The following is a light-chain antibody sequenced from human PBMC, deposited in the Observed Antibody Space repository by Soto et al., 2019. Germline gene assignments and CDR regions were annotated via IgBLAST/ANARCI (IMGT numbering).Light chain of an antibody. Sequence: DIQMTQAPSFVSAFVGDRVTITCRASQVISSWLAWYQQKTGKAPKLLIYAAASLQSGVPSRFSGSESGTDFTLTISSMQPEDSATYYCQQASSFPLTCGGGTKVEIK. J-gene: IGKJ4*01. CDR2: AAA. CDR3: QQASSFPLT. V-gene: IGKV1-12*01. CDR1: QVISSW.